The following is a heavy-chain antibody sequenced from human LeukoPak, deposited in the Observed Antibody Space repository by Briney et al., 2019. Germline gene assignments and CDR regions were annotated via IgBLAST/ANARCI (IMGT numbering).Heavy chain of an antibody. Sequence: GGSLRLSCAVSGFTFSVYSMSWVRQAPGKGLEWVSYISGSSTTISYADSVKGRFTISGDNAENSLSLQMNSLRAEDTAVYYCARAGDFSFKDWGQGTLVTVSS. CDR1: GFTFSVYS. CDR2: ISGSSTTI. J-gene: IGHJ4*02. V-gene: IGHV3-48*01. CDR3: ARAGDFSFKD. D-gene: IGHD3-3*01.